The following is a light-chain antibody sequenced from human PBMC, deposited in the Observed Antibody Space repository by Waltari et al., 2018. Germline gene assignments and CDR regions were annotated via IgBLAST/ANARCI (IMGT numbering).Light chain of an antibody. J-gene: IGKJ1*01. CDR3: QQYKSYSVT. V-gene: IGKV1-5*03. Sequence: DIQMTQFPSTLSASVGDKVIITCRASQSINGWLAWYQQKPGKAPNLLIYKTSNLQSGVPSRFSGSGSGTEFTLTISSLQPDDFATYYCQQYKSYSVTFGQGTRVE. CDR1: QSINGW. CDR2: KTS.